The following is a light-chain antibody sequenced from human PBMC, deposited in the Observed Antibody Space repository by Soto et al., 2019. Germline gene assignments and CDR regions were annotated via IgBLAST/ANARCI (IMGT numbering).Light chain of an antibody. V-gene: IGLV2-14*01. J-gene: IGLJ1*01. Sequence: QSVLTQPASVSGSPGQSITISCTGTSSDVGGYNYVSWYQQHPGKAPKLMIYEVNNRPSGVSNRLSGSKSGNTASLTISGLQAEDEADYYCSSYTSNSPYVVGTGTKVTVL. CDR1: SSDVGGYNY. CDR3: SSYTSNSPYV. CDR2: EVN.